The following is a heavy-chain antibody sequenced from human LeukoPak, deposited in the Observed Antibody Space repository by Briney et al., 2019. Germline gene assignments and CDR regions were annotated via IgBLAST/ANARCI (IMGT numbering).Heavy chain of an antibody. CDR1: GGSISSYY. CDR3: ARDLSTVTTNYYYCYMDV. V-gene: IGHV4-4*07. CDR2: IYTSGST. D-gene: IGHD4-11*01. J-gene: IGHJ6*03. Sequence: SETLSLTCTVSGGSISSYYWSWIRQPAGKGLEWIGRIYTSGSTNYNPSLKSRVTMSVDTSKNQFSLKLSSVTAADTAVYYCARDLSTVTTNYYYCYMDVWGKGTTVTVSS.